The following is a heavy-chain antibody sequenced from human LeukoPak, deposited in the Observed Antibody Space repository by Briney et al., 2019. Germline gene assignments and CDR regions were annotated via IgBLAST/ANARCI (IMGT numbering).Heavy chain of an antibody. CDR1: GFSFNGDW. J-gene: IGHJ4*02. CDR2: IKPDGSQT. V-gene: IGHV3-7*01. Sequence: PGGSLRFSCAASGFSFNGDWMNWVRQAPGKGLKWVANIKPDGSQTYYGDSVKGRFSISRDNAKKLLFLQMNSLRAEDTAVYYCVRDGPAFLDFDYWGQGTLVTVSS. D-gene: IGHD2-2*01. CDR3: VRDGPAFLDFDY.